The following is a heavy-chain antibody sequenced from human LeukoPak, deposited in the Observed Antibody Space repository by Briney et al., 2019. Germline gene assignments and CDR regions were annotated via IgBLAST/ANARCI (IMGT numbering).Heavy chain of an antibody. CDR1: GGSISSSSYY. CDR2: IYYSGST. V-gene: IGHV4-39*07. Sequence: KTSETLSLTCTVSGGSISSSSYYWGWIRQPPGKGLEWIGSIYYSGSTYYNPSLKSRVTISVDTSKNQFSLKLSSATAADTAVYYCAREGWELSHYWGQGTLVTVSS. CDR3: AREGWELSHY. D-gene: IGHD1-26*01. J-gene: IGHJ4*02.